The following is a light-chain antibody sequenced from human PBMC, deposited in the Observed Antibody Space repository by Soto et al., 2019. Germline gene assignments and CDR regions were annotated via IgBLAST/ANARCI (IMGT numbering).Light chain of an antibody. CDR2: GAS. V-gene: IGKV3-15*01. J-gene: IGKJ4*01. Sequence: EIVMTQSPATLSVSPGEIATLSCRASQSVSSDLAWYHQKPGQAPRLLIHGASTRATGIPARFSGSGSGTEFTLTISSLQPEDFATYYCQQLNSYPLTFGGGTKVDIK. CDR1: QSVSSD. CDR3: QQLNSYPLT.